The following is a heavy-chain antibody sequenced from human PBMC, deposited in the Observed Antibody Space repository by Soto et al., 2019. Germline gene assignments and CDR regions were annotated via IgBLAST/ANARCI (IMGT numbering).Heavy chain of an antibody. CDR1: GGSISSYY. D-gene: IGHD3-22*01. J-gene: IGHJ5*02. CDR2: IYYSGST. V-gene: IGHV4-39*02. Sequence: SETLSLTCTVSGGSISSYYWGWIRQPPGKGLEWIGSIYYSGSTYYNPSLKSRVTLSIDMTNNHVSLILNSVTAADTAVYYCARVGPWVPYYYDSSPYTFENWFDPWGQGTLVTVSS. CDR3: ARVGPWVPYYYDSSPYTFENWFDP.